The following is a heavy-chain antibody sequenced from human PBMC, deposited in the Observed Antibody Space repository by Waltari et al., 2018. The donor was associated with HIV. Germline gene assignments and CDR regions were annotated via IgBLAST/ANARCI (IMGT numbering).Heavy chain of an antibody. D-gene: IGHD3-22*01. CDR3: AREMYDTSGYYYFDY. J-gene: IGHJ4*02. CDR1: GSTFTRSG. CDR2: ISTYNGNT. Sequence: QVQLVQSGAEVKKPGASVKFSCKASGSTFTRSGICWVRQAPGQGLEWMGWISTYNGNTNYAQKLQGRVTMTTDTSTNTAYMDLRSLRSDDTAVYYCAREMYDTSGYYYFDYWGQGTLVTVSS. V-gene: IGHV1-18*01.